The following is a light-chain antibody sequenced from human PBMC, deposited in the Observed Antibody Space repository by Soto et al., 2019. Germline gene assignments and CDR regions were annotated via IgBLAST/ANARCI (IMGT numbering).Light chain of an antibody. CDR2: GAS. CDR3: QQYDSSPRT. Sequence: IVLTQSPGTLSLSPGERATLSCMASQSVSSRSLAWYQQKPGQAPRLLISGASSRAADIPDRFSGSGSGTDFTLTINRLEHEDFAVYYCQQYDSSPRTFGQGTKVDIK. V-gene: IGKV3-20*01. J-gene: IGKJ1*01. CDR1: QSVSSRS.